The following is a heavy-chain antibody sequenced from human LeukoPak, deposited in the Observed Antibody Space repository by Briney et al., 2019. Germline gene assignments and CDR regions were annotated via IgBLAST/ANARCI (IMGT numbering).Heavy chain of an antibody. CDR3: ARGTGSGSLSGAFDY. CDR2: ISYDGSNK. V-gene: IGHV3-30*01. CDR1: GFTFGSYA. D-gene: IGHD1-26*01. Sequence: GGSLRLSCAASGFTFGSYAMHWVRQAPGKGLEWVAVISYDGSNKYYADSVKGRFTISRDNSKNTLYLQMNSLRAEDTAVYYCARGTGSGSLSGAFDYWGQGTLVTVSS. J-gene: IGHJ4*02.